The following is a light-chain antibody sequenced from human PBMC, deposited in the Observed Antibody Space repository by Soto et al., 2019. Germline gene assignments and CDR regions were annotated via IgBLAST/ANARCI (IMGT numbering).Light chain of an antibody. V-gene: IGLV2-14*01. CDR1: SSDVGVYNS. CDR3: SSFTSSITYV. J-gene: IGLJ1*01. CDR2: DVT. Sequence: SALPQPASVSGSPGQSINISCTGTSSDVGVYNSVSWYRQDPGKAPKLMIYDVTNRPSGVSNPFSGSKSGNTASLTISGLQAENKADYYCSSFTSSITYVFGTGTKVTVL.